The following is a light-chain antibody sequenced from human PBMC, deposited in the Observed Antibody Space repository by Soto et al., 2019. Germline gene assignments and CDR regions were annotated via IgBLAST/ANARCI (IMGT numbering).Light chain of an antibody. V-gene: IGKV3-20*01. Sequence: EIDLTQSPGTLSLSPGESATLSCKASESVYINSFAWYYQKPGQPPRLLIYGSSTRATGIPDRFSGSGSGTDFVLSINRLEVEDSGMYYCQQYGASPFTFGPGTRVDIK. J-gene: IGKJ3*01. CDR3: QQYGASPFT. CDR2: GSS. CDR1: ESVYINS.